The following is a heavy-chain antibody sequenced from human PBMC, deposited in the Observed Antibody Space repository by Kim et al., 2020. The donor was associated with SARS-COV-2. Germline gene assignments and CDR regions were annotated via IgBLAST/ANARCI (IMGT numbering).Heavy chain of an antibody. CDR2: IGTADDT. CDR1: GFSFSSYD. CDR3: ARGDTAGKKAARRGALDY. Sequence: GGSLRLSCAASGFSFSSYDMHWVRQATGKGLEWVSAIGTADDTYYPDSVKGRFTISREKAKNSLYLQMNSLRAGDTAVYYCARGDTAGKKAARRGALDYWGQGTLVTVSS. V-gene: IGHV3-13*01. D-gene: IGHD6-6*01. J-gene: IGHJ4*02.